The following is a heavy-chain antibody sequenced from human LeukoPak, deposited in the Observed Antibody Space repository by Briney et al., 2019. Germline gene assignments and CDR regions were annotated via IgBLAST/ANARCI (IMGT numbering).Heavy chain of an antibody. D-gene: IGHD2-2*01. Sequence: SETLSLTCTVSGGSISSYYWSWIRQPPGKGLEWIGYIYYSGSTNYNPSLKSRVTISVDTSKNQFSLKLSSVTAADTAVYYCARILLGYCSSTSCHPTYYYYYYGMDVWGQGPTVTVPS. CDR1: GGSISSYY. V-gene: IGHV4-59*01. J-gene: IGHJ6*02. CDR3: ARILLGYCSSTSCHPTYYYYYYGMDV. CDR2: IYYSGST.